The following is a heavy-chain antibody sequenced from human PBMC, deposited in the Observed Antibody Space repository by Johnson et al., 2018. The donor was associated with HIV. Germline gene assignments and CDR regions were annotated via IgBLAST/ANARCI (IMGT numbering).Heavy chain of an antibody. V-gene: IGHV3-20*04. Sequence: VQLVESGGDVVRPGGSLRLSCAGSGFIFDDYGMRWVRQPPGKGLEWVSGISWNSGSIGYADSVRGRFTISRDNTKNSLYLQMNSLRAEDTALYYCARAIRVTMGGDAFDIWGQGTMVTVSS. J-gene: IGHJ3*02. CDR3: ARAIRVTMGGDAFDI. CDR1: GFIFDDYG. CDR2: ISWNSGSI. D-gene: IGHD3-10*01.